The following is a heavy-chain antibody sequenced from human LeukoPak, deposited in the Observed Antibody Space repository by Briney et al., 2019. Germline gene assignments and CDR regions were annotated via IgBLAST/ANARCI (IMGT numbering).Heavy chain of an antibody. CDR2: ISSSSSTI. D-gene: IGHD7-27*01. CDR1: GFTFSSYS. V-gene: IGHV3-48*01. Sequence: PGGSLRLSCAASGFTFSSYSMNWVRQAPGKGLEWVSYISSSSSTIYCADSVKGRFTISRDNAKNSLYLQMNSLRAEDTAVYYCASRKLGNDYWGQGTLVTVSS. CDR3: ASRKLGNDY. J-gene: IGHJ4*02.